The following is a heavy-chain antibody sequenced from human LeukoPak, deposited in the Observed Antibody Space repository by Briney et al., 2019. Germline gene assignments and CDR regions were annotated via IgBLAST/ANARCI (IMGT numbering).Heavy chain of an antibody. J-gene: IGHJ6*02. Sequence: KPSETLSLTCTVSGGSISSGDYYWNWIHQPPGKGLEWIGYIFYSVSTHYNPSLKSRFTISLDTSKNQFSLSLSSVTAADTAVYYCARVDITMVRGVPSYYYCYGMDVWGQGTTVTVSS. CDR1: GGSISSGDYY. D-gene: IGHD3-10*01. CDR3: ARVDITMVRGVPSYYYCYGMDV. CDR2: IFYSVST. V-gene: IGHV4-30-4*08.